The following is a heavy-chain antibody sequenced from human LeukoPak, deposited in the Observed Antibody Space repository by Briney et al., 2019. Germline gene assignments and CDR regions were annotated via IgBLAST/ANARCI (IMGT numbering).Heavy chain of an antibody. J-gene: IGHJ4*02. CDR1: GGSISSYY. Sequence: SETLSLTCTVSGGSISSYYWSWIRQPPGKGLEWIGYIYYSGSTNYNPSLKSGVTISVDTSKNQFSLKLSSVTAADTAVYYCARDRGVYSSSFDYWGQGTLVTVSS. CDR3: ARDRGVYSSSFDY. D-gene: IGHD6-6*01. V-gene: IGHV4-59*01. CDR2: IYYSGST.